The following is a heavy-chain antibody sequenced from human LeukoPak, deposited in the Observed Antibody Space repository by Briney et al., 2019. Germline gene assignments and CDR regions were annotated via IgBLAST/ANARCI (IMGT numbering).Heavy chain of an antibody. J-gene: IGHJ3*02. Sequence: GGSLRLSCAASGFTFSSYAMHWVRQAPGKGLEWVAVISYDGSNKYYADSVKGRFTISRDNSKNTLYLQMNGLRAEDTAVYYCARGLGNDFWSGTMGGDAFDIWGQGTMVTVSS. D-gene: IGHD3-3*01. CDR2: ISYDGSNK. V-gene: IGHV3-30*04. CDR1: GFTFSSYA. CDR3: ARGLGNDFWSGTMGGDAFDI.